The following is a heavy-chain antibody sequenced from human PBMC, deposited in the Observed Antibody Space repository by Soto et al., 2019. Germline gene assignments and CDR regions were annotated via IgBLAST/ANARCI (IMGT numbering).Heavy chain of an antibody. D-gene: IGHD4-17*01. Sequence: QVQLQESGPGLVKPSQTLSLTCTVSGGSISSGGYYWSWIRQHPGQGLEWIGYLYYSGSTYYNPSLKSRVTMSVDTSKNQFSLKLSSVTAAETAVYYCARGTVTTLGYWCQGTLVTVSS. CDR1: GGSISSGGYY. CDR2: LYYSGST. J-gene: IGHJ4*01. CDR3: ARGTVTTLGY. V-gene: IGHV4-31*03.